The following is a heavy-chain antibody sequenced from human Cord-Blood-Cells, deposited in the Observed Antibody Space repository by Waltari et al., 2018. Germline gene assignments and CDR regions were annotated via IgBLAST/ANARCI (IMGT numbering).Heavy chain of an antibody. J-gene: IGHJ3*02. Sequence: QVQLQQWAAGLLKPSETLSLTSAVSGGSFSGYYWTWIRQPPGKGLEWIGEINHSGSTNYNPSLKSRVTISVDTSKNQFSLKLSSVTAADTAVYYCAREVVVAATPGGAFDIWGQGTMVTVSS. CDR3: AREVVVAATPGGAFDI. D-gene: IGHD2-15*01. CDR1: GGSFSGYY. CDR2: INHSGST. V-gene: IGHV4-34*01.